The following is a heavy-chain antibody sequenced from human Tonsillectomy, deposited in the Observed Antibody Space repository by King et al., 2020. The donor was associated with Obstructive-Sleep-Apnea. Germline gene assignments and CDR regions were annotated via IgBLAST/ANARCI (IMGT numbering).Heavy chain of an antibody. V-gene: IGHV1-8*01. CDR2: MNPNSGNT. CDR3: ARGLRITYYYTSGSHPNDY. J-gene: IGHJ4*02. CDR1: GYTFTSFD. D-gene: IGHD3-10*01. Sequence: QLVQSGAEVKKPGASVKVSCKASGYTFTSFDINWLRQATGQGLEWMGWMNPNSGNTGYAQNFQGRVTMTRNTSIRTAYMALRRMTSEDTAVYYCARGLRITYYYTSGSHPNDYWGQGTLVTVSS.